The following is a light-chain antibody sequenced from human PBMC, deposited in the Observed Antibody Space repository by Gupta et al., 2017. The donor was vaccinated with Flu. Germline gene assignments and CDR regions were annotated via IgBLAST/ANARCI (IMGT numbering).Light chain of an antibody. Sequence: DIQMTPSPSSLSASVGDRVTLTCRASQSISSYLNWYQQKPGKAPKLLIYAASSWQSGVPSRFSGSGSGTDFTLTISSLQPEDFATYYCQQCYSTPLTFGGGTKVEIK. J-gene: IGKJ4*01. V-gene: IGKV1-39*01. CDR2: AAS. CDR1: QSISSY. CDR3: QQCYSTPLT.